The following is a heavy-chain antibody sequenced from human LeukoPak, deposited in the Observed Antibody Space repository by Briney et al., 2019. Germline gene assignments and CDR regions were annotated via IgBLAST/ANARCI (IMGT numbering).Heavy chain of an antibody. CDR3: AKGLDYYDSSGYYYAPYEY. J-gene: IGHJ4*02. D-gene: IGHD3-22*01. V-gene: IGHV3-30*18. CDR2: ISYDGSNK. CDR1: GFTFSSYG. Sequence: GGSLRLSCAASGFTFSSYGMHWVRQAPGKGLEWVAVISYDGSNKYYADSVKGRFTISRDNSKNTLYLQMNSLRAEDTAVYYCAKGLDYYDSSGYYYAPYEYWGQGTLVTVSS.